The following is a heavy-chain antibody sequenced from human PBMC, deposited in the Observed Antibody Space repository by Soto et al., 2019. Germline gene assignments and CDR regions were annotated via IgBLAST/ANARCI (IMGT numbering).Heavy chain of an antibody. V-gene: IGHV4-39*01. Sequence: QLQLQESGPGLVKPSETLSLTCTVSGGSISTSSYYWGWIRQPPGKGLEWIGRIYYSGSTYYNPSLXRXPXIXXDTSKNPCSLKLSSVTAADTAVYYCARDYDSSGDYWGQVTLVTVSS. CDR2: IYYSGST. CDR3: ARDYDSSGDY. CDR1: GGSISTSSYY. J-gene: IGHJ4*02. D-gene: IGHD3-22*01.